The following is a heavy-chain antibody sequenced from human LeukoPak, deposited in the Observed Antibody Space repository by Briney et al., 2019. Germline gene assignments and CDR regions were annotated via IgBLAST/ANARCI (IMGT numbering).Heavy chain of an antibody. CDR2: ITSRSSSI. J-gene: IGHJ4*02. V-gene: IGHV3-21*01. CDR1: GFTFNTYI. Sequence: GGSLRLSCAASGFTFNTYIMTWVRQAPGKGLEWVSSITSRSSSIYYANSVKGRFTISRDNAKNSLYLHMNSLRAEDTAVYYCARGESAAGDASEFAYWGQGILVTVSS. CDR3: ARGESAAGDASEFAY. D-gene: IGHD6-13*01.